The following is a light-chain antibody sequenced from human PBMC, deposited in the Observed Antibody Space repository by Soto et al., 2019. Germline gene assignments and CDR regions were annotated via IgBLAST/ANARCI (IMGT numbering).Light chain of an antibody. Sequence: QAVVTQEPSLTVSPGGTVTLTCGSSTGAVTSGHYPYWFQQKPGQAPRTLIYDTSNKHSWTPARFSGYLLGGKAALTLSGAQPEDEAEYFCLLSFNGHYVFGGGTKVTVL. V-gene: IGLV7-46*01. J-gene: IGLJ1*01. CDR1: TGAVTSGHY. CDR3: LLSFNGHYV. CDR2: DTS.